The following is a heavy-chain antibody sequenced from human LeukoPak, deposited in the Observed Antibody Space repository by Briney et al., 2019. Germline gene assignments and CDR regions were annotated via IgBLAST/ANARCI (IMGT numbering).Heavy chain of an antibody. CDR1: GFTFSSYA. J-gene: IGHJ5*02. CDR2: ISGSGGTT. D-gene: IGHD4-17*01. V-gene: IGHV3-23*01. CDR3: ARMIRDYGDSNWFDP. Sequence: EGSLRLSCAASGFTFSSYAMSWVRQAPGKGLEWVSAISGSGGTTYYANSVKGRFTFSRDNSKNTLYLQMNSLRAEDTAIYYCARMIRDYGDSNWFDPWGQGTLVTVSS.